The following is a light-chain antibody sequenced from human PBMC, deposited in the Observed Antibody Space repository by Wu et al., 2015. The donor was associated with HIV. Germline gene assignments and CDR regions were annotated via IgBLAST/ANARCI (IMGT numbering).Light chain of an antibody. CDR3: QQYNNWPYS. CDR1: QSVSSN. CDR2: GAS. J-gene: IGKJ2*03. V-gene: IGKV3-15*01. Sequence: EIVLTQSPATLSLSPGERATLSCRASQSVSSNLAWYQQKPGQAPRLLIFGASTRATGIPARFSGGGSGTEFTLTISSLQSEDFAVYYCQQYNNWPYSFGQGTKLEIK.